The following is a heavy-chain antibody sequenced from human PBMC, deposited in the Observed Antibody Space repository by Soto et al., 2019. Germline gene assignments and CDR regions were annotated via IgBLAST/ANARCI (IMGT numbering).Heavy chain of an antibody. CDR3: ARAVSGSYFFDY. V-gene: IGHV4-30-2*01. J-gene: IGHJ4*02. CDR1: GGSISSGGYS. D-gene: IGHD1-26*01. CDR2: IYHSGST. Sequence: SETLSLTCAVSGGSISSGGYSWSWIRQPPGKGLEWIGYIYHSGSTYYNPSLKSRVTISVDRSKNQFSLKLSSVTAADTAVYYCARAVSGSYFFDYWGQGTLVTVSS.